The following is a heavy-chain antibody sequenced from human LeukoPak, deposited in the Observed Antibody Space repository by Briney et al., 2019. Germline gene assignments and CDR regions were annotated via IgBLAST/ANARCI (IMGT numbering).Heavy chain of an antibody. D-gene: IGHD2-2*01. J-gene: IGHJ3*02. CDR3: ARDTSPVIHAPDAFDI. CDR2: INPNSGGT. Sequence: GASVKVSCKASGYIFTGYYMHWVRQAPGQGLEWMGWINPNSGGTKYAQKFQGRVTMTRDTSISTAYMELSRLRSDDTAVYYCARDTSPVIHAPDAFDIWGQGTMVTVSS. V-gene: IGHV1-2*02. CDR1: GYIFTGYY.